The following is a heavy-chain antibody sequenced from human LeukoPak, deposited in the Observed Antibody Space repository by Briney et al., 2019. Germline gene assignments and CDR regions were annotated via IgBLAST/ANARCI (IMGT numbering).Heavy chain of an antibody. CDR1: GFTFSDHH. CDR2: ARNKPNSCST. V-gene: IGHV3-72*01. D-gene: IGHD6-19*01. Sequence: PGGSLRLSCEGSGFTFSDHHMDWVRQAPGMGLEGVGRGPARNKPNSCSTQYATSVRGRFTISRDDSKNSLYPQISSLTTEDTAMYYCTRVLTTDRGWYTFEFWGQGVLVTVSS. CDR3: TRVLTTDRGWYTFEF. J-gene: IGHJ4*02.